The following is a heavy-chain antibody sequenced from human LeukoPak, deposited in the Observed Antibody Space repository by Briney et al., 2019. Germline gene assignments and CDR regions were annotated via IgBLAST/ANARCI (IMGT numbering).Heavy chain of an antibody. V-gene: IGHV3-11*04. Sequence: PGGSLRLSCAASGFTFSDYYMSWIRQAPGKGLEWVSYISTSGNTKYYADSVKGRFTISRDNAKNSLYLQMNSLRAVDTAVYYCAELGITMIGGVWGKGTTVTISS. CDR2: ISTSGNTK. D-gene: IGHD3-10*02. CDR1: GFTFSDYY. J-gene: IGHJ6*04. CDR3: AELGITMIGGV.